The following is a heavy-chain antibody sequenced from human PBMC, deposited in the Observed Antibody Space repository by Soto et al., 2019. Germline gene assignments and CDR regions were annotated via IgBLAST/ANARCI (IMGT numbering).Heavy chain of an antibody. J-gene: IGHJ4*02. CDR2: INHSGST. D-gene: IGHD2-2*01. CDR3: ARGGIVVVPAARRLDY. V-gene: IGHV4-34*01. CDR1: GGSFSGYY. Sequence: QVQLQQWGAGLLKPSETLSLTCAVYGGSFSGYYWSWIRQPPGQGLEWIGEINHSGSTNYNPSLKSRVTISVDTSKNQFSLKLSSVTAADTAVYYCARGGIVVVPAARRLDYWGQGTLVTVSS.